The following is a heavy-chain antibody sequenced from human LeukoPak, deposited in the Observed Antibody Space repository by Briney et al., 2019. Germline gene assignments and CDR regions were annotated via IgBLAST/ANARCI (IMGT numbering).Heavy chain of an antibody. V-gene: IGHV1-46*01. J-gene: IGHJ4*02. CDR2: INPSGGST. Sequence: GASVKVSCKTSGYTITSYYMHWVRQAPGQGLEWMGIINPSGGSTSYTQKFQGRVTMTRDTSTSTVYMELSSLTSEDTAVYYCARVFSGSTFDYWGQGTLVTVSS. D-gene: IGHD1-26*01. CDR1: GYTITSYY. CDR3: ARVFSGSTFDY.